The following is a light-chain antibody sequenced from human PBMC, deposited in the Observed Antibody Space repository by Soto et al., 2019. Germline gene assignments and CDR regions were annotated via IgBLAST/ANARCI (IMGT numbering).Light chain of an antibody. J-gene: IGKJ1*01. CDR3: QQYDSSPRT. V-gene: IGKV3-20*01. CDR1: QSLSSSY. CDR2: CAS. Sequence: DIMSTQPPGTPSMSPGERATISIRVCQSLSSSYLAWYQQKPGQAPRLLITCASSRAADIPDRFSGSGSGTDFTLTINRLEPEDFAVYYCQQYDSSPRTFGQGTKVDIK.